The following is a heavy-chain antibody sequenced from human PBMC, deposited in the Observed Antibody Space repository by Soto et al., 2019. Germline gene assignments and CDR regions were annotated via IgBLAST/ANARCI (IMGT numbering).Heavy chain of an antibody. CDR1: GYTFTSYG. CDR2: ISAYNGNT. Sequence: QVQLVQSGAEVKKPGASVKVYCKASGYTFTSYGISWVRQAPGQGLEWMGWISAYNGNTNYAQKLQCRVTMTIDTSTSTAYMELRSLRSDDTAVYYCARDGIVVVVADDNWFDPWGQGTLVTVSS. V-gene: IGHV1-18*04. CDR3: ARDGIVVVVADDNWFDP. D-gene: IGHD2-15*01. J-gene: IGHJ5*02.